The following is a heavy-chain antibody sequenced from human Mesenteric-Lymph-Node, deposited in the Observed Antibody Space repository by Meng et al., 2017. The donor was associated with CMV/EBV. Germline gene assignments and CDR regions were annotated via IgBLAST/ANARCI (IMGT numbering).Heavy chain of an antibody. D-gene: IGHD2-15*01. CDR2: ISSSGSSDDTI. CDR1: GFTFSSYE. Sequence: GESLKISCAASGFTFSSYEMTWVRHAPGKGLEWISYISSSGSSDDTIFYADSVKGRFTISRDNARNSLYLQMNSLRVEDTAVYYCARDQQHLLRGWFDPWGQGTLVTVSS. J-gene: IGHJ5*02. V-gene: IGHV3-48*03. CDR3: ARDQQHLLRGWFDP.